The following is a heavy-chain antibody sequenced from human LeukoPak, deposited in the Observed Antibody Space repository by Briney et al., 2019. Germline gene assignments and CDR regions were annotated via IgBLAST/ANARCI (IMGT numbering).Heavy chain of an antibody. CDR3: ARSSGLLWFGEFNY. CDR1: GGSFSGYY. D-gene: IGHD3-10*01. V-gene: IGHV4-34*01. CDR2: INHRGST. J-gene: IGHJ4*02. Sequence: SETLSLTCAVYGGSFSGYYWSWIRQPPGKVLEWIGEINHRGSTNYDPSLKSRVTISVDTSKNQFSLKLSCVRAAATAVYLCARSSGLLWFGEFNYWGPGNLVTVSS.